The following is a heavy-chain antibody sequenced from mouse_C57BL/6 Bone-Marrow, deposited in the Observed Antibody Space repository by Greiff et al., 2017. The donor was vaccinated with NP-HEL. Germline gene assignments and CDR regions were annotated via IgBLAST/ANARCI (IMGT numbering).Heavy chain of an antibody. CDR2: IYPRDGST. J-gene: IGHJ3*01. V-gene: IGHV1-78*01. CDR3: ARWDDGYRGFAY. Sequence: VQLQQSDAELVKPGASVKISCKVSGYTFTDHTIHWMKQRPEQGLEWIGYIYPRDGSTKYNEKFKGKATLTSDKSSTTASIQLNSLTSEDSAVYFCARWDDGYRGFAYWGQGTLVTVSA. D-gene: IGHD2-3*01. CDR1: GYTFTDHT.